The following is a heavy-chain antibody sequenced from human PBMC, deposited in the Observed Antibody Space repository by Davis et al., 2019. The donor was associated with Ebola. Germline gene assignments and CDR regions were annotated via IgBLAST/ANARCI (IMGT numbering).Heavy chain of an antibody. CDR1: GFTFSSHA. CDR3: ALPFWSGYYNIDY. J-gene: IGHJ4*02. D-gene: IGHD3-3*01. V-gene: IGHV3-23*01. CDR2: ISGSGGST. Sequence: GESLKISCAASGFTFSSHAMSWVRQAPGKGLEWVSAISGSGGSTYYADSVKGRFTISRDNSKNTLYLQMNSLRAEDTAVYYCALPFWSGYYNIDYWGQGTLVTVSS.